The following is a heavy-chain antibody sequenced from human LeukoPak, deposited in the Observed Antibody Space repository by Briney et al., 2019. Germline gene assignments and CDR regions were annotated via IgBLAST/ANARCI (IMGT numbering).Heavy chain of an antibody. CDR2: ISSSAYTM. CDR1: GFTLSDYH. CDR3: ARLNGHYSRGVDY. J-gene: IGHJ4*01. Sequence: GGSLRLSCEASGFTLSDYHMSWIRQAPGKGLEWVSQISSSAYTMHHANSVKGRFTISRDNAKNSLSLQMNSQRADDTAVYYCARLNGHYSRGVDYWGQGTLVTVSS. V-gene: IGHV3-11*01. D-gene: IGHD2-15*01.